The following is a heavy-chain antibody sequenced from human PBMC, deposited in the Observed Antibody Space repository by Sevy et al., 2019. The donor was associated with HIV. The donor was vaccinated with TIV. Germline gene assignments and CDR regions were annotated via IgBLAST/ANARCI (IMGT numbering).Heavy chain of an antibody. CDR1: GFTFTNYT. D-gene: IGHD2-15*01. CDR2: ISSSGIHI. V-gene: IGHV3-21*01. J-gene: IGHJ6*02. CDR3: ARVVGFYYALDV. Sequence: GGSLRLSCVDSGFTFTNYTMNWVRQAPGKGLEWVSSISSSGIHIYYGDSVKGRLTISRENAKSSLYLQMSSLRAEDTAVYYCARVVGFYYALDVWGQGTTVTVSS.